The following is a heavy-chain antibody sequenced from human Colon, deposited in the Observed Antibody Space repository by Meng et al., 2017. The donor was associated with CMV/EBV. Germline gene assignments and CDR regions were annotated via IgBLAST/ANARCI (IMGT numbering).Heavy chain of an antibody. V-gene: IGHV3-43D*03. CDR3: VQDHMRGVLAGWFDS. J-gene: IGHJ5*01. CDR2: ISWNGVTA. CDR1: GFTFSSYW. D-gene: IGHD4/OR15-4a*01. Sequence: GGSLRLSCAASGFTFSSYWMSWVRQAPGRGLEWVSLISWNGVTAYYGDSVKGRFTISRDNIKNSLYLHMNSLRPEDSALYYCVQDHMRGVLAGWFDSWGQGTLVTVSS.